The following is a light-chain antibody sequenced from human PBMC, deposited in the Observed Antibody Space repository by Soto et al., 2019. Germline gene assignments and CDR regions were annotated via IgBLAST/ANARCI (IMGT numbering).Light chain of an antibody. CDR3: QQRSNWPT. J-gene: IGKJ3*01. Sequence: EIVLTQSPGTLSLSPGERATLSCRATESVVSSYLAWYQLKPGQAPRLLIYDASNRATGIPARFSGSGSGTDFTLTISSLEPEDFAVYYCQQRSNWPTFGPGTKVDIK. CDR2: DAS. V-gene: IGKV3-11*01. CDR1: ESVVSSY.